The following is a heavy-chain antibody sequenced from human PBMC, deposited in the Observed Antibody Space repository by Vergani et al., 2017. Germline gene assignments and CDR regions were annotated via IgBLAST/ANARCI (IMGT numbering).Heavy chain of an antibody. CDR3: ARSKGYGAGANCRSYYFDH. Sequence: VQLVQSGAEVRKPGASVTVSCTASGYIFKNYYIHWLRQAPGQAFEWMGILNPTTGHTTSAQKFMGRVDMTRDPSTDTSTRTVQMTLSSLRSEDTAVSYCARSKGYGAGANCRSYYFDHWGQGTRVTVSS. CDR2: LNPTTGHT. CDR1: GYIFKNYY. V-gene: IGHV1-46*02. J-gene: IGHJ5*02. D-gene: IGHD4/OR15-4a*01.